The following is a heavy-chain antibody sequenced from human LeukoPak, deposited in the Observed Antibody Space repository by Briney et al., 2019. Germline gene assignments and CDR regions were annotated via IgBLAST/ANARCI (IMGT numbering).Heavy chain of an antibody. J-gene: IGHJ4*02. D-gene: IGHD1-1*01. V-gene: IGHV4-34*01. CDR3: ARSPLERRRGFLSY. CDR2: TNRGGKT. CDR1: SGSFSGYY. Sequence: SETLSLTCSVYSGSFSGYYWNWIRQPPEKGREWVGETNRGGKTNFNRSLKSRVTISVNTSKNQLTLTMGAVTAADPAGTDFARSPLERRRGFLSYWGEGPLVTVSS.